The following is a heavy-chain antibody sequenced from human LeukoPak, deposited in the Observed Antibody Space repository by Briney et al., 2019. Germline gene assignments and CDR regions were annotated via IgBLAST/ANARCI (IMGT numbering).Heavy chain of an antibody. CDR2: IYYSGST. J-gene: IGHJ4*02. D-gene: IGHD2-2*01. CDR1: GGSISSYY. Sequence: SETLSLTCTVSGGSISSYYWSWIRQPPGKGLEWIGYIYYSGSTNYNPSLKSRVTISVDTSKNQFSLKLSSVTAADTAVYYCARRVVAAGQDYFDYWGQGTLVTVFS. V-gene: IGHV4-59*08. CDR3: ARRVVAAGQDYFDY.